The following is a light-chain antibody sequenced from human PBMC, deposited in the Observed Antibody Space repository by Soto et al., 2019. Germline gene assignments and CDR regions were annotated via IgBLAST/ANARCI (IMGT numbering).Light chain of an antibody. V-gene: IGLV2-11*01. CDR3: FSYAGSNTYV. CDR1: SSDVGAYNY. Sequence: QSVLTQPRSVSGSPGQSVIISCTGTSSDVGAYNYVSWYQQHPGKAPKLMIYDVSKWPSGVPDRFSGSKSGNTASLTISGLQAEDEADYYCFSYAGSNTYVFGTGTKVTVL. J-gene: IGLJ1*01. CDR2: DVS.